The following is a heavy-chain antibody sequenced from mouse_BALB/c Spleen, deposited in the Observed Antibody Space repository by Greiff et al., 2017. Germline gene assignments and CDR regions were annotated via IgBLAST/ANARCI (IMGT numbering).Heavy chain of an antibody. CDR1: GYTFTSYW. CDR3: ARRDYGKRNAMDY. D-gene: IGHD2-1*01. CDR2: INPSSGYT. V-gene: IGHV1-7*01. J-gene: IGHJ4*01. Sequence: VQLQQSGAELAKPGASVKMSCKASGYTFTSYWMHWVKQRPGQGLEWIGYINPSSGYTNYNQKFKDKATLTADKSSSTAYMQLSSLTSEDSAVYYCARRDYGKRNAMDYWGQGTSVTVSS.